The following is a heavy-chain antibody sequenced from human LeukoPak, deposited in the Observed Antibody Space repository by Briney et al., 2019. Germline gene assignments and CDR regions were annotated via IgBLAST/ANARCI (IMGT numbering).Heavy chain of an antibody. CDR1: GYTFTGYY. J-gene: IGHJ5*02. D-gene: IGHD2-8*01. CDR3: ARAGIVLMVYAIEGGGWFDP. V-gene: IGHV1-2*02. Sequence: ASVKVSCKASGYTFTGYYLHWVRQAPGQGLEWMGWINPNSGGTNYAQKFQGRVTMTRDMSTSTVYMELSSLRSEDTAVYYCARAGIVLMVYAIEGGGWFDPWGQGTLVTVSS. CDR2: INPNSGGT.